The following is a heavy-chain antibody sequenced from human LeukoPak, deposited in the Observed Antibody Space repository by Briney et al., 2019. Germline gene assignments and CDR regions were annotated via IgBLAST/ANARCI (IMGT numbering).Heavy chain of an antibody. CDR2: IYYSGST. CDR1: GGSISSGGYS. J-gene: IGHJ5*02. CDR3: VRAPYYDYVWGSMGFDP. Sequence: SETLSLTCAVYGGSISSGGYSWSWIRQPPGKGLEWIGYIYYSGSTNYNPSLKSRVTISVDTSKNQFSLKLSSVTAADTAVYYCVRAPYYDYVWGSMGFDPWGQGTLVTVSS. V-gene: IGHV4-61*08. D-gene: IGHD3-16*01.